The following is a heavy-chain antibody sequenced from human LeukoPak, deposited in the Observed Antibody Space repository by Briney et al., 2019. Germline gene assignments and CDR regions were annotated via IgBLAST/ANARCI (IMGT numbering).Heavy chain of an antibody. CDR3: ARDSADSVVTAAPPRDYYYYYMDV. V-gene: IGHV1-46*01. Sequence: GASVKVSCKASGYTFTSYYMYWVRQAPGQGLEWMGIINPSGGSTSYAQKFQGRVTMTRDTSTSTVYMELSSLRSEDTAVYYCARDSADSVVTAAPPRDYYYYYMDVWGKGTTVTVSS. J-gene: IGHJ6*03. CDR1: GYTFTSYY. CDR2: INPSGGST. D-gene: IGHD2-2*01.